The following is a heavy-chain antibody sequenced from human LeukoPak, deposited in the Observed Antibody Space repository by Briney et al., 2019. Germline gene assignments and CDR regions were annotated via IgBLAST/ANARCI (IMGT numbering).Heavy chain of an antibody. J-gene: IGHJ6*02. CDR2: ISYDGSNK. CDR1: GFTFSSYG. CDR3: ATGDSSGFYYYYYGMDV. D-gene: IGHD6-19*01. Sequence: GRSLRLSCAASGFTFSSYGMHWVRQAPGKGLEWVAVISYDGSNKYYADSVKGRFTISRDNSKNTLNLQMNSLRAEDTAVYYCATGDSSGFYYYYYGMDVWGQGTTVTVSS. V-gene: IGHV3-30*03.